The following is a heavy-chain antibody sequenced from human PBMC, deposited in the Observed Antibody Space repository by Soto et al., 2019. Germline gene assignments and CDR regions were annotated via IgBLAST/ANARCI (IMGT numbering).Heavy chain of an antibody. CDR3: ARGDREDIAVVIGVRPGEYGVDV. V-gene: IGHV3-30-3*01. CDR1: GFTFRSYA. Sequence: GGSLRLSCAASGFTFRSYAMHWVRQAPGKGLECVAVISYDGSNKFYRDYVKGRFTISRDNSKNTLYLQINSLRYEDTAVYYCARGDREDIAVVIGVRPGEYGVDVWGQGTTVTVSS. J-gene: IGHJ6*02. CDR2: ISYDGSNK. D-gene: IGHD2-15*01.